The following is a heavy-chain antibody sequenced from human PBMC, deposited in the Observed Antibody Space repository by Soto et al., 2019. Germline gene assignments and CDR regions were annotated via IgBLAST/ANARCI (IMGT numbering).Heavy chain of an antibody. D-gene: IGHD3-3*01. CDR3: ALSSYDLGHRYAFDI. CDR2: IYHSGST. Sequence: QVQLQESGPGLVKPSGTLSLTCAVSGGSISSSNWWSWVRQPPGKGLEWIGEIYHSGSTNYNPSPKSRVTISVDKSKNQFSLKLSSVTAADTAVYYCALSSYDLGHRYAFDIWGQGTMVTVSS. V-gene: IGHV4-4*02. CDR1: GGSISSSNW. J-gene: IGHJ3*02.